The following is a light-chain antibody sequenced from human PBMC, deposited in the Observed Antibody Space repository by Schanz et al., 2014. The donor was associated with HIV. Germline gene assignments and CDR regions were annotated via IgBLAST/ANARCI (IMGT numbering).Light chain of an antibody. CDR3: QQYATSPWT. CDR1: QSVSSNS. V-gene: IGKV3-20*01. J-gene: IGKJ1*01. CDR2: GAS. Sequence: EIVLTQSPGTLSLSPGERATLSCRASQSVSSNSLAWYQEKPGQAPRLLIYGASSRATGVPDRFSGRGSGTDFTLTISRLESEDFAVYYCQQYATSPWTFGQGTKVDVK.